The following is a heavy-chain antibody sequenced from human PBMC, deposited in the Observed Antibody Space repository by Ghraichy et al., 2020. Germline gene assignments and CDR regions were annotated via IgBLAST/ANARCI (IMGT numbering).Heavy chain of an antibody. CDR2: ISAYNGNT. V-gene: IGHV1-18*01. CDR1: GYTFTSYG. J-gene: IGHJ4*02. CDR3: ARDPAYSSGWLLLGY. D-gene: IGHD6-19*01. Sequence: ASVKVSCKASGYTFTSYGISWVRQAPGQGLEWMGWISAYNGNTNYAQKLQGRVTMTTDTSTSTAYMELRSLRSDDTAMYYCARDPAYSSGWLLLGYWGQGTLVTVSS.